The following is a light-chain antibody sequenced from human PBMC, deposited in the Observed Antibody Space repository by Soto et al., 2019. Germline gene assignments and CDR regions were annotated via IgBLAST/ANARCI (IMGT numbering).Light chain of an antibody. CDR3: SSYSISTAYL. CDR1: SSDVGGYDY. CDR2: EVS. Sequence: QSALTQPASVSGSPGQSITLSCTGTSSDVGGYDYVSWYQLHPGKAPKLMVFEVSNRPSGVSYRFSGSKSGNTASLTISGLQAEDEADYSCSSYSISTAYLFGTGTKLTVL. J-gene: IGLJ1*01. V-gene: IGLV2-14*01.